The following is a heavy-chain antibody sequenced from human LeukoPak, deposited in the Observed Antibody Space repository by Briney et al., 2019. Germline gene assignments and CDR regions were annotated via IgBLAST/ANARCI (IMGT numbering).Heavy chain of an antibody. CDR3: VRVAMVTSPFHY. Sequence: PGGSLRLSCAASGFTFSDYYMTWIRQAPGKGLEWISYISGSGSTIYYADSVKGRFTISRDNGRNSLHLQMNNVRAEDTAVYYCVRVAMVTSPFHYWGQGTLVSVSS. D-gene: IGHD4-23*01. J-gene: IGHJ4*02. CDR2: ISGSGSTI. CDR1: GFTFSDYY. V-gene: IGHV3-11*01.